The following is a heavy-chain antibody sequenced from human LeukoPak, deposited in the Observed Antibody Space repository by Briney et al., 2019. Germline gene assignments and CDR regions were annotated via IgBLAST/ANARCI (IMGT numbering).Heavy chain of an antibody. CDR2: ISYDGSNR. CDR1: GFTFSSYA. J-gene: IGHJ5*02. Sequence: PGGSLRLSCAASGFTFSSYAMHWVRQAPDKGLEWVAIISYDGSNRYYADSVKGRFTISRDNSKNTLYLQMNSLRAEDTAVYYCARGPGDPRGWFDPWGQGTLVTVSS. V-gene: IGHV3-30*14. D-gene: IGHD4-17*01. CDR3: ARGPGDPRGWFDP.